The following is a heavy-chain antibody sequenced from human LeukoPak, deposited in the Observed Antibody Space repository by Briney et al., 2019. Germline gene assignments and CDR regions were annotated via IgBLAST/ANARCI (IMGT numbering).Heavy chain of an antibody. CDR3: ARGGGDDAFDI. D-gene: IGHD3-16*01. V-gene: IGHV3-66*01. CDR2: IYSGGST. J-gene: IGHJ3*02. Sequence: GGSLRLSCAASGFTVSSNYMSWVRQAPGKGLEWVSVIYSGGSTYYADSVKGRFSISRDKSKNALYVQMNTLRAEDTAVYYCARGGGDDAFDIWGQGTIVTVSS. CDR1: GFTVSSNY.